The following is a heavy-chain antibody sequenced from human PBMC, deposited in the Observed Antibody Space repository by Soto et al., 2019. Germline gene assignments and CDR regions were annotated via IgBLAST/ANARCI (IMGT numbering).Heavy chain of an antibody. Sequence: QVQLVESGGGVVQPGRSPRLSCSASGFIYSSCAMHWVRQVPGKGLEWLAVVSHDGTLYPYADSVKGRFIISRDNSRKMLYLQMNSLRPDDTAVYYCVKDRSDTWSFDYWGQGTLVTVSS. CDR2: VSHDGTLY. J-gene: IGHJ4*02. V-gene: IGHV3-30*18. CDR1: GFIYSSCA. CDR3: VKDRSDTWSFDY. D-gene: IGHD2-8*02.